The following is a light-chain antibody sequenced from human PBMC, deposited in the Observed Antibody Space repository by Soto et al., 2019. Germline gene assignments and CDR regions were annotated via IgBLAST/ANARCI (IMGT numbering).Light chain of an antibody. V-gene: IGKV3-20*01. CDR3: QQYGSSPPLS. J-gene: IGKJ4*01. Sequence: GERATLSCRASQSVTSNYLAWYQQKPGQAPRLLIYGASSRATGIPDRFSGSGSGTDFTLTISRLEPEDFAVYYCQQYGSSPPLSFGGGTKVDIK. CDR1: QSVTSNY. CDR2: GAS.